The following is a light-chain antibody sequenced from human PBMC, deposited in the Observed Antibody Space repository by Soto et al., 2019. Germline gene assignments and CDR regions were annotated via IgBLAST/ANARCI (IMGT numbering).Light chain of an antibody. Sequence: DIQMTQSPSTLSASVGDRVAITCRASQTIYNWLAWYQQKPGKAPKLLIYKASSLESGVPSRFSGSGSGTDFTLTISSLQPDDFATYYCQQYKSDSRAFGQGTKVEIK. CDR1: QTIYNW. V-gene: IGKV1-5*03. CDR2: KAS. CDR3: QQYKSDSRA. J-gene: IGKJ1*01.